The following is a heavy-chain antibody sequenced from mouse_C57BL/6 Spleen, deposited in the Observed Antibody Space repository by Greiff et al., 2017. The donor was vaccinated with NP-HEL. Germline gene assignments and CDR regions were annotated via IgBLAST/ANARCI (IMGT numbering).Heavy chain of an antibody. D-gene: IGHD1-1*01. V-gene: IGHV14-2*01. Sequence: EVQLQQSGAELVKPGASVKLSCTASGFNIKDYYMHWVKQRTEQGLEWIGRIEPEDGETKYAPKFQGKATITADTSTNPAYLQRSSLTSEDTAVYYCARSGYDGSSYDYFDYWGQGTTLTVSS. J-gene: IGHJ2*01. CDR2: IEPEDGET. CDR3: ARSGYDGSSYDYFDY. CDR1: GFNIKDYY.